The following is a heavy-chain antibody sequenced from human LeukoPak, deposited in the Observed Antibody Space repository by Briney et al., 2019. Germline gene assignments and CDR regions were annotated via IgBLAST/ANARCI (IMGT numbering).Heavy chain of an antibody. CDR1: GGSISSGGYS. Sequence: SETLSLTCAVSGGSISSGGYSWSWIRQPPGKGLEWIGYIYYSGSTYYNPSLKSRVTISLDTSKNQFSLKLSSVTAADTAVYYCARVKDPGGYYYYYYMDVWGKGNTVTVSS. D-gene: IGHD3-16*01. CDR2: IYYSGST. V-gene: IGHV4-30-4*07. J-gene: IGHJ6*03. CDR3: ARVKDPGGYYYYYYMDV.